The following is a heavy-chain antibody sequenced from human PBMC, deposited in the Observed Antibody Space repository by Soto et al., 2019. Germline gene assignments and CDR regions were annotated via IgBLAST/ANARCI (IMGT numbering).Heavy chain of an antibody. D-gene: IGHD3-22*01. V-gene: IGHV1-46*01. CDR3: ARDLWYYYNSSGYGPFDY. Sequence: ASVKVSCKASGYTFTSYYMHWVRQAPGQGLEWMGIINPSGGSTSYAQKFQGRVTMTRDTSTSTVYMERSSLRSEDTAVYYCARDLWYYYNSSGYGPFDYWGQGTLVTVSS. J-gene: IGHJ4*02. CDR1: GYTFTSYY. CDR2: INPSGGST.